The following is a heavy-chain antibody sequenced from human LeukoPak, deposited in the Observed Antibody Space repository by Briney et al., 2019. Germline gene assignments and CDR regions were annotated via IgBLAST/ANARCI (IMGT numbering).Heavy chain of an antibody. V-gene: IGHV3-53*01. CDR1: GFTVSGDY. CDR2: IYSGGST. CDR3: ARRDWFDP. Sequence: GGSLRLSCAVSGFTVSGDYMSWVRQAPGKGLEWVSVIYSGGSTYYADSVKGRFTISRDNSKNMLYLEMNSLRAEDTAVYYCARRDWFDPWGQGTLVTVSS. J-gene: IGHJ5*02.